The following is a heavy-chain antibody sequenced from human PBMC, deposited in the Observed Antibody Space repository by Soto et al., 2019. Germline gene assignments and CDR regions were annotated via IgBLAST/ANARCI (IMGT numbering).Heavy chain of an antibody. V-gene: IGHV1-2*04. CDR1: GYTFTGYY. CDR3: ARXEVERYSGYYYTMSLDY. CDR2: INPNSGGT. Sequence: ASVKVSCKASGYTFTGYYMHWVRQAPGQGLEWMGWINPNSGGTNYAQKFQGWVTMTRDTSISTAYMELSRLRSDDTAVYYCARXEVERYSGYYYTMSLDYWGQGTLVTVSS. D-gene: IGHD5-12*01. J-gene: IGHJ4*02.